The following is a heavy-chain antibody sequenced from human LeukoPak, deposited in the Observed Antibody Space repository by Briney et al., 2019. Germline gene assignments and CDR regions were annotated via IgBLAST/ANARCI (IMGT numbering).Heavy chain of an antibody. CDR3: ARWSGSGSYKIGIGY. D-gene: IGHD3-10*01. J-gene: IGHJ4*02. CDR2: IYPGDSDT. CDR1: GYSFTSYW. Sequence: GESLQISCKGSGYSFTSYWIGWVRQMPGKGLEWMGIIYPGDSDTRYSPSFQGQVTISADKSISTAYLQWSSLKASDTAMYYCARWSGSGSYKIGIGYWGQGTLVTVSS. V-gene: IGHV5-51*01.